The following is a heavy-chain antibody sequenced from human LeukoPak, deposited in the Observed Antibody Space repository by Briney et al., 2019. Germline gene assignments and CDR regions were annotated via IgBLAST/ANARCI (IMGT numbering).Heavy chain of an antibody. CDR1: GFTFWDYT. Sequence: GSLRLSCAASGFTFWDYTMHWVRQVPGEGLDLGSLITLDSRRKFYADSVKGRFTISTDNSKHSLYLQMNSLRTEDTALYYCATERSRHFDFWGRGTPVTVSS. D-gene: IGHD1-1*01. V-gene: IGHV3-43*01. CDR2: ITLDSRRK. CDR3: ATERSRHFDF. J-gene: IGHJ2*01.